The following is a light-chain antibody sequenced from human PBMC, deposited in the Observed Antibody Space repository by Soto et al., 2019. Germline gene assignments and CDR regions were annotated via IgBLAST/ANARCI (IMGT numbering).Light chain of an antibody. CDR2: KAS. Sequence: DIQMTQSPSTLSASVGDRVTITCRASQSISSWLAWYQQKPGKAPKLLIYKASSLESGVPSRFSGSGSGTEFTITISSLQPDDFATYYCQQYNSYSPCTFGQGTKLEIK. CDR1: QSISSW. J-gene: IGKJ2*02. V-gene: IGKV1-5*03. CDR3: QQYNSYSPCT.